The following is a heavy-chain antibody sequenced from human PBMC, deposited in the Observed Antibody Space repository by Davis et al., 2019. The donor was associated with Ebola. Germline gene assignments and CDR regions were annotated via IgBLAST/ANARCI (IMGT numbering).Heavy chain of an antibody. J-gene: IGHJ6*02. D-gene: IGHD3-3*01. CDR2: ISSSSSYI. CDR1: GFTFSSYA. V-gene: IGHV3-21*01. Sequence: GESLKISCAASGFTFSSYAMSWVRQAPGKGLEWVSSISSSSSYIYYADSVKGRFTISRDNAKNSLYLQMNSLRAEDTAVYYCAITLLDFWSGYTYGMDVWGQGTTVTVSS. CDR3: AITLLDFWSGYTYGMDV.